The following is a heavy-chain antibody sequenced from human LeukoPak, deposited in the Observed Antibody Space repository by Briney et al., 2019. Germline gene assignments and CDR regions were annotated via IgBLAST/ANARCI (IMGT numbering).Heavy chain of an antibody. D-gene: IGHD4-17*01. Sequence: ASVKVSCKASGYSFGDYAIHWVRQAPGQRLEWMGWINAGNGKTKYSQNFQARVTITRDRSASTAYMELSSLRSEDTSVYYCARGRWTATETTYYLDYRGQGTLVTVSS. CDR1: GYSFGDYA. V-gene: IGHV1-3*01. CDR3: ARGRWTATETTYYLDY. J-gene: IGHJ4*02. CDR2: INAGNGKT.